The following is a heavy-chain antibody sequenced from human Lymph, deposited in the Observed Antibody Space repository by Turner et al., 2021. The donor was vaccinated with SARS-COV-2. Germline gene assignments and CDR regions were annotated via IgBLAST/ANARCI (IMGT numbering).Heavy chain of an antibody. CDR1: GGSISSSTYY. D-gene: IGHD1-26*01. V-gene: IGHV4-39*01. CDR2: IYHSGGT. J-gene: IGHJ3*02. Sequence: QLQLQESRPGLVQPSEPLSLTCTVSGGSISSSTYYWGWIRQPPGKGLEWIGQIYHSGGTNNNASIMSRVTISVETSKIQISLKKSTMTAADKTVYYCARHPRFYSGGYSRAFDTWGQGTMVTVSS. CDR3: ARHPRFYSGGYSRAFDT.